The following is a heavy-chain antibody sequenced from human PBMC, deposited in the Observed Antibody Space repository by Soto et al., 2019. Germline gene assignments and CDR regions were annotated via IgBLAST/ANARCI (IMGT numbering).Heavy chain of an antibody. V-gene: IGHV3-48*03. CDR1: GFTFSNYE. CDR3: ARRAAFDP. D-gene: IGHD6-25*01. CDR2: IHSSGRTV. J-gene: IGHJ5*02. Sequence: PGGSLRLSCIASGFTFSNYEMNWVRQAPGKGLEWVSYIHSSGRTVYYADSVKGRFTVSRDNVNNSLYLQLNRLRAEDNAGYYGARRAAFDPWGRGTRV.